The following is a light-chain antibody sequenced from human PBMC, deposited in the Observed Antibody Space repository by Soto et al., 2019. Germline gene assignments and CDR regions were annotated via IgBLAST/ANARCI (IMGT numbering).Light chain of an antibody. Sequence: EIVLTQSPGTLSLSPGERATLSCRASQSVSSSYLAWYQQKPGQAPRLLIYGASSRAAGIPGRFSGSGSGTDFTLTISRLEPEDFAVYYCQQYHNTPITFGQGTRLEIK. CDR3: QQYHNTPIT. V-gene: IGKV3-20*01. J-gene: IGKJ5*01. CDR2: GAS. CDR1: QSVSSSY.